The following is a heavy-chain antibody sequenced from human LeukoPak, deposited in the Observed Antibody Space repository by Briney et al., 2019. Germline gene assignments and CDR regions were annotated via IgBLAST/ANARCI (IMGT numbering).Heavy chain of an antibody. Sequence: GGSLRLSCAASGFTFSTYAMSWVRQAPGKGLEWVSAISGSGGSTYYADSVKGRFTISRDSSKNTLYLQMNSLRAEDTAVYYCAKDVRGPGFGYCSGGSCFHFDYWGQGNPGHRLL. CDR1: GFTFSTYA. V-gene: IGHV3-23*01. J-gene: IGHJ4*02. D-gene: IGHD2-15*01. CDR3: AKDVRGPGFGYCSGGSCFHFDY. CDR2: ISGSGGST.